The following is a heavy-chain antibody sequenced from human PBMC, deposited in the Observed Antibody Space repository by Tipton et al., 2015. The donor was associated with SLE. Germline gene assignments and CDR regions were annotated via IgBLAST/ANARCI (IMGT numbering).Heavy chain of an antibody. CDR2: IYYSGST. Sequence: TLSLTCTVSGGSISSSSYYWGWIRPPPGKGLEWIGSIYYSGSTYYNPSLKSRVTISVDTSKNQFSLKLSSVTAADTAVYYCARQGTGTFYYWGQGTLVTVSS. J-gene: IGHJ4*02. V-gene: IGHV4-39*07. CDR3: ARQGTGTFYY. D-gene: IGHD1-1*01. CDR1: GGSISSSSYY.